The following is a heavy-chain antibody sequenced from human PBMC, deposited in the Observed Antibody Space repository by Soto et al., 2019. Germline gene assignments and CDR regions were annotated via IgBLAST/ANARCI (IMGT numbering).Heavy chain of an antibody. D-gene: IGHD3-3*01. CDR3: ATRITVFGLLIPPFDP. Sequence: SETLSLTCTVSGGSISSSSYYWGWIRQPPGKGLEWIGSIYYSGSTYYNPSLKSRVTMSVDTPKNQFSLRLSSVTAADTAIYYCATRITVFGLLIPPFDPWGQGTQVTVSS. CDR1: GGSISSSSYY. J-gene: IGHJ5*02. V-gene: IGHV4-39*07. CDR2: IYYSGST.